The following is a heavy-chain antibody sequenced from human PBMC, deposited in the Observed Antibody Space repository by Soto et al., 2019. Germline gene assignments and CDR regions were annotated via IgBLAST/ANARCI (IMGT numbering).Heavy chain of an antibody. CDR3: PRKGATAMGYYFDY. V-gene: IGHV3-21*01. Sequence: PGGSLRLSCAASGFTFSRYSMNWVRQAPGERLECFSSIDNYSNFIYYAYSVKGRFIISRDNARDSLFLQISSLRAEDTAVYDCPRKGATAMGYYFDYGGPGTLVTVSS. J-gene: IGHJ4*02. CDR1: GFTFSRYS. CDR2: IDNYSNFI. D-gene: IGHD5-18*01.